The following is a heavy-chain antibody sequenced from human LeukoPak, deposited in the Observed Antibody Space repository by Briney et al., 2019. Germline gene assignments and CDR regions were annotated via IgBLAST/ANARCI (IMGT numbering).Heavy chain of an antibody. J-gene: IGHJ4*02. V-gene: IGHV3-48*01. CDR3: ARDPETETYDFWSGYYPPVDY. CDR2: ISGSGTI. D-gene: IGHD3-3*01. CDR1: GFTFSDYS. Sequence: GGSLRLSCAASGFTFSDYSMNWVRQAPGKGLEWISYISGSGTIYYADSVKGRFTISRDNAQRLVYLQMNSLRAEDTAVYYCARDPETETYDFWSGYYPPVDYWGQGTLVTVSS.